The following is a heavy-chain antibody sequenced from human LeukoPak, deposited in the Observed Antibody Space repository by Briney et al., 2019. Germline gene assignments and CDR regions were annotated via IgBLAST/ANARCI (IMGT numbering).Heavy chain of an antibody. J-gene: IGHJ3*02. CDR3: ARGRRANGRQDAFDI. V-gene: IGHV4-59*01. CDR1: GGSISTYY. CDR2: IDYSGST. Sequence: TSETLSLTCTVSGGSISTYYWSWIRQPPGKGLEWIGNIDYSGSTNYNPSLKSRVTISVDTSKNQFSLKLSSVTAADTAVYYCARGRRANGRQDAFDIWGQGTMVIVSP.